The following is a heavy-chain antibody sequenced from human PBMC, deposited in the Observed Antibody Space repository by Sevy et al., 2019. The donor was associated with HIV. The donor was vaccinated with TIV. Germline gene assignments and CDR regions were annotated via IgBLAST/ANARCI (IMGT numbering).Heavy chain of an antibody. V-gene: IGHV3-23*01. J-gene: IGHJ4*02. CDR3: AKDGGSGYSTRWYVDY. CDR2: ISGSGGST. Sequence: GGSLRLSCAASGFTFSSYAMSWVRQAPGKGLEWVSAISGSGGSTYYADSVKGRFTISRDNSKNTLYLQMNSLRAEDTAVYYCAKDGGSGYSTRWYVDYWGQGTLVTVSS. CDR1: GFTFSSYA. D-gene: IGHD6-19*01.